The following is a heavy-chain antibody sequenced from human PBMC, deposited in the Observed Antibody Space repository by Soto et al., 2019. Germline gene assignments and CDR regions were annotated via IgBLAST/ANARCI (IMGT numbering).Heavy chain of an antibody. CDR1: GYSVSDYF. J-gene: IGHJ6*02. CDR3: ARIKWGLDYYNGMDV. CDR2: INPKSAAT. Sequence: GASVKVSCKASGYSVSDYFIQWVRQAPGQGLEWVAWINPKSAATNYAKKFQGRASLTWDTSFSTAYMELTRLRPDDTAVYYCARIKWGLDYYNGMDVWGQGTTVTVSS. D-gene: IGHD1-26*01. V-gene: IGHV1-2*02.